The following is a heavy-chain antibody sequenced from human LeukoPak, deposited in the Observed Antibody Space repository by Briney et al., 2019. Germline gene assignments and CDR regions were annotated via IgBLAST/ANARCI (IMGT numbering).Heavy chain of an antibody. Sequence: GRSLRLSCAASGFTFSSYGMHWVRQAPGKGLEWVAVISYDGSNKYYADSVKGRFTISRDNSKNTLYLQMNSLRAEDTAVYYCAKDYCGGDCSTFDYWGQGTLVTVSS. CDR3: AKDYCGGDCSTFDY. J-gene: IGHJ4*02. CDR1: GFTFSSYG. D-gene: IGHD2-21*02. V-gene: IGHV3-30*18. CDR2: ISYDGSNK.